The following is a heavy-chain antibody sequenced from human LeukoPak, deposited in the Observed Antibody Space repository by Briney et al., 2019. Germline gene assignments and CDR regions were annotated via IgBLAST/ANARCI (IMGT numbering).Heavy chain of an antibody. CDR2: INSDGSST. Sequence: PGGSLRLSCAASGFTFSTYWMHWVRQAPGKGLVWVSRINSDGSSTLYADSVKGRFTISRGNAKKTLYLQMNSLTADDTAVYFCVRDTIAVTGDFDYWGQGALVTVSS. D-gene: IGHD6-19*01. V-gene: IGHV3-74*03. J-gene: IGHJ4*02. CDR3: VRDTIAVTGDFDY. CDR1: GFTFSTYW.